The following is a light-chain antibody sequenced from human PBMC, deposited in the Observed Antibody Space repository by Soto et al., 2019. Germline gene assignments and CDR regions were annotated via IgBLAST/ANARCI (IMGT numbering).Light chain of an antibody. Sequence: QSALTQPASGSGSPRQSITISCTGTSSDVGGYNYVSWYQHHPGKAPKLMIYEVSNRPPGVSNRFSGSKSGNTASLTISGLQAEDEADYYCSSYTRSSTYVFGTGTKVTVL. J-gene: IGLJ1*01. CDR3: SSYTRSSTYV. V-gene: IGLV2-14*01. CDR1: SSDVGGYNY. CDR2: EVS.